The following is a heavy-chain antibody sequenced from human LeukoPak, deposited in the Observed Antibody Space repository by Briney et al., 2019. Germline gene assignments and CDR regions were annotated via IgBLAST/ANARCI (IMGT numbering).Heavy chain of an antibody. CDR2: ITHSGST. D-gene: IGHD5-18*01. CDR3: ARDLSGVTGYTYGRGIDY. J-gene: IGHJ4*02. Sequence: SETLSLTCAVYGGSFSGYYWTWIRQPPGKGLEWIGEITHSGSTNYNPSLKSRVTISVDTSKNQFSLKLSSVTAADTAVYYCARDLSGVTGYTYGRGIDYWGQGTLVTVSS. CDR1: GGSFSGYY. V-gene: IGHV4-34*01.